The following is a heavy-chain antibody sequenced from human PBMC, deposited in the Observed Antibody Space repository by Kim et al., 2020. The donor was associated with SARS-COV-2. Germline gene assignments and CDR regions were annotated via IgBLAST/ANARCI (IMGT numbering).Heavy chain of an antibody. Sequence: GGSLRLSCAASGFTFSDYYMSWIRQAPGKGLEWVSYISSSSSYTNYADSVKGRFTISRDNAKNSLYLQMNSLRAEDTAVYYCARDIGRSGPGIRNYYYYYGMDVWGQGTTVTVSS. D-gene: IGHD3-10*01. CDR2: ISSSSSYT. V-gene: IGHV3-11*06. J-gene: IGHJ6*02. CDR3: ARDIGRSGPGIRNYYYYYGMDV. CDR1: GFTFSDYY.